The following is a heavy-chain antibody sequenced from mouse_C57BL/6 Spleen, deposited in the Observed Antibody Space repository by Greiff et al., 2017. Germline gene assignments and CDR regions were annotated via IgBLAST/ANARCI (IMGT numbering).Heavy chain of an antibody. CDR2: INPYNGDT. J-gene: IGHJ2*01. CDR3: ARGADYYGSSYVGYFDY. Sequence: VQLQQSGPELVKPGDSVKISCKASGYSFTGYFMNWVMQSHGKSLEWIGRINPYNGDTFYNQKFKGKATLTVDKSSSTAHMELWSLTSEDSAVYYCARGADYYGSSYVGYFDYWGQGTTLTVSS. CDR1: GYSFTGYF. V-gene: IGHV1-20*01. D-gene: IGHD1-1*01.